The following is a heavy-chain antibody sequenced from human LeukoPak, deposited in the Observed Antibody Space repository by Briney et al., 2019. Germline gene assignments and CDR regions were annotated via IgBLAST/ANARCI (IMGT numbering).Heavy chain of an antibody. V-gene: IGHV4-39*07. J-gene: IGHJ3*01. CDR2: IYSSGTT. CDR3: ASLRKRGGAFDL. CDR1: RGSISSPNYY. Sequence: SETLSLTCSDSRGSISSPNYYWGWIRQPPRKGLEWIGNIYSSGTTYYNPSLPSLKSRVTILIDTSNSQFSLRLRSVTAADTAVYYCASLRKRGGAFDLWGQGTVVTVSS.